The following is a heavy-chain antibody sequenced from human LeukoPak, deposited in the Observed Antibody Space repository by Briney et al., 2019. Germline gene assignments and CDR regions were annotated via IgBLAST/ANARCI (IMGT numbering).Heavy chain of an antibody. D-gene: IGHD2-8*01. Sequence: GGSLRLSCAASGLTFSSYAMSWVRQPPGKGLEWVSAISGSGGSTYYADSVKGRFTISRDNSKNTLYLQMNSLRAEDTAVYYCAMPQMLDAFDRWGQGTMVTVSS. V-gene: IGHV3-23*01. J-gene: IGHJ3*01. CDR2: ISGSGGST. CDR1: GLTFSSYA. CDR3: AMPQMLDAFDR.